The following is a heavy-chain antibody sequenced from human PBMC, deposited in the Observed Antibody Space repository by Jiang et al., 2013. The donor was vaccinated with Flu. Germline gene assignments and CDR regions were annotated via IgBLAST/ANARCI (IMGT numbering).Heavy chain of an antibody. J-gene: IGHJ3*02. CDR3: ARDKSSGHYLRQGSFDI. CDR2: IYYSGST. D-gene: IGHD3-10*01. CDR1: GGSMNNYY. V-gene: IGHV4-59*01. Sequence: GPGLVKPSETLSLTCTVSGGSMNNYYWSWIRQAPGKGPDWLGYIYYSGSTKYNPSLKSRVTISIDTSKTQFSLNLTSVTAADTAVYYCARDKSSGHYLRQGSFDIWGEGTMVAVSS.